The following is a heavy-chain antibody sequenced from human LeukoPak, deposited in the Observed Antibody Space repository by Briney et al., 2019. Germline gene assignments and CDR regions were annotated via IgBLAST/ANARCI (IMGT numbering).Heavy chain of an antibody. V-gene: IGHV4-34*01. J-gene: IGHJ4*02. CDR1: GGSFSGYY. D-gene: IGHD1-14*01. CDR3: ARLSYGIDDY. CDR2: IYHSGST. Sequence: SETLSLTCAVYGGSFSGYYWSWIRQPPGKVLEWIGEIYHSGSTNYNLSLKSRVTISVDKSKNQFSLKLNSVTAADTAVYYCARLSYGIDDYWGQGTLVTVSS.